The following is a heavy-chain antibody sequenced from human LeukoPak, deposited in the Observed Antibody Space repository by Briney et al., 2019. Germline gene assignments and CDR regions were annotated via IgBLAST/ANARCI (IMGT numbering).Heavy chain of an antibody. D-gene: IGHD3-3*01. J-gene: IGHJ4*02. V-gene: IGHV3-9*03. CDR1: GFTFDDYA. CDR3: AKGHRTGTYYDFWSGYYSEYFDY. CDR2: ISWNSGSI. Sequence: GGSLRLSCAASGFTFDDYAMHWVRQAPGKGLEWVSGISWNSGSIGYADSVKGRFTISRDNAKNSLYLQMNSLRAEDMALYYCAKGHRTGTYYDFWSGYYSEYFDYWGQGTLVAVSS.